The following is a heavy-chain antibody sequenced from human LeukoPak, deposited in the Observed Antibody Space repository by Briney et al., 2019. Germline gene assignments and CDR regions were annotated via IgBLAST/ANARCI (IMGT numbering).Heavy chain of an antibody. D-gene: IGHD3-16*01. CDR1: GFTFSSYW. Sequence: HPGGSLRLSCAASGFTFSSYWMNWARQAPGKGLEWVASINHNGNVNYYVDSVKGRFTISRDNAKNSLYLQMSSLRAEDTAVYFCARGGGLDVWGQGATVTVSS. J-gene: IGHJ6*02. CDR2: INHNGNVN. CDR3: ARGGGLDV. V-gene: IGHV3-7*03.